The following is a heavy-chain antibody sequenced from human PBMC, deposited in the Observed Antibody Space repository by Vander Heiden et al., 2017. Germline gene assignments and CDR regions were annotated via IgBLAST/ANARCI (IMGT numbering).Heavy chain of an antibody. CDR1: GFTFSSYG. J-gene: IGHJ3*01. V-gene: IGHV3-30*18. Sequence: QVQLVESGGGVVQPGRSLRLSCAASGFTFSSYGMHWVRQAPGKGLEWVAVISYDGSNKYYADSVKGRFTSSRDNSKNTLYLQMNSLRAEDTAVYYCAKLGVTEYYDSSGKTLWGQGTMVTVSS. D-gene: IGHD3-22*01. CDR3: AKLGVTEYYDSSGKTL. CDR2: ISYDGSNK.